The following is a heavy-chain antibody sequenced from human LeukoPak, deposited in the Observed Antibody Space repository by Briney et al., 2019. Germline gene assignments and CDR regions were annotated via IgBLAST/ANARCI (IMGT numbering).Heavy chain of an antibody. CDR2: IKRKTDGSTI. J-gene: IGHJ4*02. Sequence: KPGGSLRLSCAASGLTLSNAWMRWVRQAQGKGMEWVGRIKRKTDGSTIEYAGPERGRFTISRDDSKNILYLQMNTLNTEDTAVYYCYTRRDYYDSSGFDYWGQGTLVTVSS. D-gene: IGHD3-22*01. CDR1: GLTLSNAW. V-gene: IGHV3-15*01. CDR3: YTRRDYYDSSGFDY.